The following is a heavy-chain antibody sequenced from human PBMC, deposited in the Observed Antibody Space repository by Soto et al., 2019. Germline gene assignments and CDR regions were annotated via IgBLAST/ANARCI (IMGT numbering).Heavy chain of an antibody. CDR1: GYTFTGYY. D-gene: IGHD3-22*01. Sequence: GASVKISCKASGYTFTGYYMHWVRQAPGQGLEWMGWINPNSGGTNYAQKFQGRVTMTRDTSISTAYMELSRLRSDYTAVYYCARGGGVEWLLLHGWFDPWGQGTLVTVSS. CDR2: INPNSGGT. V-gene: IGHV1-2*02. CDR3: ARGGGVEWLLLHGWFDP. J-gene: IGHJ5*02.